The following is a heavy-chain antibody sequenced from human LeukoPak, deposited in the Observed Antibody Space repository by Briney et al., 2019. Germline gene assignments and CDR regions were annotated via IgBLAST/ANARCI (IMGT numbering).Heavy chain of an antibody. V-gene: IGHV1-69*04. CDR1: GGTFSSYA. CDR3: ARWDSSGYLDY. CDR2: IIPILGIA. J-gene: IGHJ4*02. Sequence: GASVKVSCKASGGTFSSYAISWVRQAPGQGLEWMGRIIPILGIANYAQKFQGRVTITADKSTSTAYMGLSSLRSEDTAVYYCARWDSSGYLDYWGQGTLVTVSS. D-gene: IGHD6-19*01.